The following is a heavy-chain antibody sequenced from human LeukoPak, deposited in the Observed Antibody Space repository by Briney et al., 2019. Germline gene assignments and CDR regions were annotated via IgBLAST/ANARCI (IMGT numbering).Heavy chain of an antibody. D-gene: IGHD3-22*01. J-gene: IGHJ4*02. CDR2: ISGDGGST. CDR3: AKGSVYDSNGHSFDY. CDR1: GFTFSSYA. Sequence: PGGSLRLSCAASGFTFSSYAMSWVRQAPGKGLEWVSAISGDGGSTYYADSVKGRFTISRDNSKNTLYLQMNSLRAEDTAVYYCAKGSVYDSNGHSFDYWGQGTPVAVSS. V-gene: IGHV3-23*01.